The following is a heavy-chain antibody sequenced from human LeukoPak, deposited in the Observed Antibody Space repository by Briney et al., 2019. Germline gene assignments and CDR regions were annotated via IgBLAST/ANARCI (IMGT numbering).Heavy chain of an antibody. CDR2: IYYSGST. Sequence: SETLSLTCTVSGGSISSYYWSWIRQPPGKGLEWIGYIYYSGSTNYNPSPKSRVTISVDTSKNQFSLKLSPVTAADTAVYYCARDPTDTGFDYWGQGTLVTVSS. V-gene: IGHV4-59*01. CDR1: GGSISSYY. J-gene: IGHJ4*02. CDR3: ARDPTDTGFDY. D-gene: IGHD3-10*01.